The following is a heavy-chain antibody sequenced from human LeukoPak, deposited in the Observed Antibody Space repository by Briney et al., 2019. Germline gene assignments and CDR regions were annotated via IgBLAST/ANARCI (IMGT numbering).Heavy chain of an antibody. Sequence: SETLSLTCTVSNGSISSYHWSWVRQPPGEGLEWIGYILTSGTTNYNPSLKSRVTISVDTSKNQFSLKLSSVTAADTAVYYCARHSGSYPFDYWGHGTLVTVSS. CDR3: ARHSGSYPFDY. V-gene: IGHV4-4*09. D-gene: IGHD1-26*01. CDR2: ILTSGTT. CDR1: NGSISSYH. J-gene: IGHJ4*01.